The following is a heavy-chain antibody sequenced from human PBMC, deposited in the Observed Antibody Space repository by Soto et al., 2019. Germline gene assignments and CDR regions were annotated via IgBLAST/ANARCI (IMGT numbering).Heavy chain of an antibody. CDR3: ARDLPFGVVHPKADYYYYGMDV. V-gene: IGHV1-69*13. D-gene: IGHD3-3*01. CDR2: IIPIFGTA. Sequence: SVKVSCKASGGTFSSYAISWVRQAPGQGLEWMGGIIPIFGTANYAQKFQGRVTITADESTSTAYMELSSLRSEDTAVYYCARDLPFGVVHPKADYYYYGMDVWA. CDR1: GGTFSSYA. J-gene: IGHJ6*04.